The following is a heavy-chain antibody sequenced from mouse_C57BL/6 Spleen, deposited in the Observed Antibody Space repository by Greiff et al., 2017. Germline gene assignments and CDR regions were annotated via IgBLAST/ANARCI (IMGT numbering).Heavy chain of an antibody. D-gene: IGHD2-2*01. Sequence: QVHVKQSGAELARPGASVKMSCKASGYTFTSYTMHWVKQRPGQGLEWIGYINPSSGYTKYNQKFKDKATLTADKSSSTAYMQLSSLTSEDSAVYYCARGDYGYDGRAFDYWGQGTTLTVSS. CDR3: ARGDYGYDGRAFDY. CDR2: INPSSGYT. J-gene: IGHJ2*01. V-gene: IGHV1-4*01. CDR1: GYTFTSYT.